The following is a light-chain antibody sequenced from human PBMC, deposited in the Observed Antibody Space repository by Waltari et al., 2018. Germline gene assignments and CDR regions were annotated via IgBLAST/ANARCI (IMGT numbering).Light chain of an antibody. V-gene: IGLV3-25*03. J-gene: IGLJ3*02. Sequence: SYELTQPPSISVSPGQTARLTCPGADLPKQYGYLYQQKPGQAPALVIYKDSERPSGIPERISGSSSGTTVTLTINGVQAEDEADYFCQSADSSGSLWVFGGGTKLTVL. CDR2: KDS. CDR1: DLPKQY. CDR3: QSADSSGSLWV.